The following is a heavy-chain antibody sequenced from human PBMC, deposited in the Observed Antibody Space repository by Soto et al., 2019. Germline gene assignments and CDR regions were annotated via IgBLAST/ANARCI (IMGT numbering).Heavy chain of an antibody. CDR3: ARDRSYGDFPYYYYGIDV. CDR2: INSDGSST. J-gene: IGHJ6*02. V-gene: IGHV3-74*01. CDR1: GFTFSSYW. Sequence: EVQLVESGGGLVQPGGSLRLSCAASGFTFSSYWMHWVRQAPGKGLVWVSRINSDGSSTSYADSVKGRFTISRDNAKNTLYLQMNSLRAEDTAVYYCARDRSYGDFPYYYYGIDVWGQGTTVTVSS. D-gene: IGHD4-17*01.